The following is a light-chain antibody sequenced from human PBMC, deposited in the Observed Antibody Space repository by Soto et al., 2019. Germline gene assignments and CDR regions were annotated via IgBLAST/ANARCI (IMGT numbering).Light chain of an antibody. V-gene: IGKV3-15*01. Sequence: EVVMTQSPATLSVSPGERATLSCRASQTISGDLAWYQQKPGQAPRVLIYGASTRATVIPARFSGSGAGTEFTLTISSLQSEDFAVYYCLQYDNWPWTFGQGTKVDIK. CDR1: QTISGD. J-gene: IGKJ1*01. CDR2: GAS. CDR3: LQYDNWPWT.